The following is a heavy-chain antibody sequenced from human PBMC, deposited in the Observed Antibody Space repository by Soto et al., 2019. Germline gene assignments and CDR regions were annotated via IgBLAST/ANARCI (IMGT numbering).Heavy chain of an antibody. CDR1: GFTFSTYT. Sequence: EVQLLESGGGLVQPGGSLRLSCVTSGFTFSTYTMSWVRRAPGKGLEWVSVISGTMGSVGDPYYADSVLGRFTISRDNFRSTLYLQMSSLRAEDTAIYYCAKARCTSSPCYDPDSWGQGTLVTVSS. D-gene: IGHD2-8*01. V-gene: IGHV3-23*01. CDR2: ISGTMGSVGDP. J-gene: IGHJ5*01. CDR3: AKARCTSSPCYDPDS.